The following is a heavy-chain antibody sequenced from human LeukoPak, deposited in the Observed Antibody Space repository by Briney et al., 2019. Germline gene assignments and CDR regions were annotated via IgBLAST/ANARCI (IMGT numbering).Heavy chain of an antibody. D-gene: IGHD2-2*01. V-gene: IGHV4-34*01. J-gene: IGHJ5*02. CDR2: INHGRST. CDR1: GGSFSGYY. CDR3: ARDDRYCSSTNCHAGEGWFDP. Sequence: SSETLSLTCAVYGGSFSGYYWSWIRQPPGEGLEWIGDINHGRSTSYNPSLKSRVTISVDTSKNQFSLNLTSVTAADTAVYYCARDDRYCSSTNCHAGEGWFDPWGQGTLVTVSS.